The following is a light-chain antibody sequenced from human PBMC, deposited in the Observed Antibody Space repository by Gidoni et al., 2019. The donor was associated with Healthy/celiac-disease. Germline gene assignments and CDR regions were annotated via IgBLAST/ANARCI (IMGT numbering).Light chain of an antibody. CDR1: QSISSY. CDR3: QQSYSTPPYT. J-gene: IGKJ2*01. Sequence: DIQMTQYPSSLSASVGDRVTTTCRASQSISSYVNWYQQKPGKAPKLLIYAASSLQSGVPSRLSGSGSGTDFTLTISSLQPEDFATYYCQQSYSTPPYTFGQXTKLEIK. CDR2: AAS. V-gene: IGKV1-39*01.